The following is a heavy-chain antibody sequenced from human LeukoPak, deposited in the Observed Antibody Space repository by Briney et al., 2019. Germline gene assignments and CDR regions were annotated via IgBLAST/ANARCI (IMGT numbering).Heavy chain of an antibody. Sequence: GGSLRLSCAASGFTVSTNCMTWVRQAPGKGLEWVAFISYDGRNKYYADSVKGRFTISRDNSKNTLFLQMNSLRAEDTAVYYCAKGYYEIHDAFDIWGQGTMVTVSS. CDR2: ISYDGRNK. CDR1: GFTVSTNC. CDR3: AKGYYEIHDAFDI. V-gene: IGHV3-30*18. D-gene: IGHD3-9*01. J-gene: IGHJ3*02.